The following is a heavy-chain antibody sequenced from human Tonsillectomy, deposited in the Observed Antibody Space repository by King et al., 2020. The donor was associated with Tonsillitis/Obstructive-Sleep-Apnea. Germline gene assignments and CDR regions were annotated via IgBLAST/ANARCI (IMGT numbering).Heavy chain of an antibody. J-gene: IGHJ6*03. CDR3: AITDIVVVPPADHSHYYYYMDV. V-gene: IGHV3-9*01. D-gene: IGHD2-2*01. Sequence: VQLVESGGGLVQPGRSLRLSCAASGFTFDDYAMHWVRQAPGKGLEWVAGISWNSGSIGYADYVKGRVTISRDNAKNSVYLKMNSLRAEDTALYYCAITDIVVVPPADHSHYYYYMDVGGKGTTVTVSS. CDR2: ISWNSGSI. CDR1: GFTFDDYA.